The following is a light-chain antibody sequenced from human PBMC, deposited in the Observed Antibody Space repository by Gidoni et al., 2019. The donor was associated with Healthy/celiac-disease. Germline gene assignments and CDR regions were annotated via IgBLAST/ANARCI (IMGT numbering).Light chain of an antibody. J-gene: IGKJ4*01. CDR2: DAS. Sequence: DIVLTQSPAPLSSSPGERATLSCRASQSVSSYLAWYQQKPGQAPRLLIYDASNRATGIPARFSGSGSGTDFTLTISSLEPEDFAVYYCQQRSNWPPTFGGGTKVEIK. CDR3: QQRSNWPPT. CDR1: QSVSSY. V-gene: IGKV3-11*01.